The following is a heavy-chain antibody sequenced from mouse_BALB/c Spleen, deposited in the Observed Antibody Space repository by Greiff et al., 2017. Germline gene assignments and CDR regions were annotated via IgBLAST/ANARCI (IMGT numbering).Heavy chain of an antibody. V-gene: IGHV2-9*02. Sequence: VQLVESGPSLVQPSQSLSITCTVSGFSLTSYGVHWVRQPPGKGLEWLGVIWAGGSTNYNSALMSRLSISKDNSKSQVFLKMNSLQTDDTAMYYCARGYYYGSEDYAMDYWGQGTSVTVSS. D-gene: IGHD1-1*01. CDR3: ARGYYYGSEDYAMDY. CDR1: GFSLTSYG. J-gene: IGHJ4*01. CDR2: IWAGGST.